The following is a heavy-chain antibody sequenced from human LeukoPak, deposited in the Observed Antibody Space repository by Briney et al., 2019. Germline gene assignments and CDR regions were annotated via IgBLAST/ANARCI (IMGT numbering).Heavy chain of an antibody. Sequence: SVKVSCKASGGTFSSYAISWVRQAPGQGLEWMGGIIPIFGTANYAQKFQGRVTITTDESTSTAYMELSSLRSEDTAVYYCASPKNAKPYSSSSTPDDAFDIWGQGTMVTVSS. J-gene: IGHJ3*02. D-gene: IGHD6-6*01. CDR1: GGTFSSYA. V-gene: IGHV1-69*05. CDR3: ASPKNAKPYSSSSTPDDAFDI. CDR2: IIPIFGTA.